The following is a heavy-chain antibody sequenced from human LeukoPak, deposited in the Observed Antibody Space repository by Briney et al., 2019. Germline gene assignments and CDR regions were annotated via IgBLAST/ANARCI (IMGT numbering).Heavy chain of an antibody. V-gene: IGHV4-4*07. CDR3: ARATTFGGVIVVNAFDI. D-gene: IGHD3-16*02. Sequence: SSETLSLTCTVSGGSISSYYWSWIRQPAGKGLEWIGRIYTSGSTNYNPSLKSRVTVPVDTSKNQFSLKLSSVTAADTAVYYCARATTFGGVIVVNAFDIWGQGTMVTVSS. J-gene: IGHJ3*02. CDR1: GGSISSYY. CDR2: IYTSGST.